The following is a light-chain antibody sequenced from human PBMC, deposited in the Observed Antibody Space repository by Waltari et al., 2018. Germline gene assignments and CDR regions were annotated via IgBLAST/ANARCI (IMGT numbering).Light chain of an antibody. V-gene: IGKV2-28*01. Sequence: DIVMTQSPLSLPVIPGEPASISCRSSQSLLHSNGYNYLDWYLQKPGQSPQLLVYLGSNRASGVPDRFSGSGSGTDCTLKISRVEAEDVGVYYCMQALQTPLTFGGGTKVEIK. J-gene: IGKJ4*01. CDR3: MQALQTPLT. CDR1: QSLLHSNGYNY. CDR2: LGS.